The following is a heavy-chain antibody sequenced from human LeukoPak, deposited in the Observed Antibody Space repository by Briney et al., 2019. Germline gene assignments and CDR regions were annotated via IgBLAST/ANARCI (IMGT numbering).Heavy chain of an antibody. Sequence: GGSLRLFCAASGFTFNNYNMNWVRQAPGKALEWVSSITSSGVYIFYADSVKGRFTISRDNAKDSLYLQMNSLRAEDTAVYYCARDRVNWFDPWGQGTLVTVSS. CDR1: GFTFNNYN. CDR2: ITSSGVYI. CDR3: ARDRVNWFDP. V-gene: IGHV3-21*03. J-gene: IGHJ5*02.